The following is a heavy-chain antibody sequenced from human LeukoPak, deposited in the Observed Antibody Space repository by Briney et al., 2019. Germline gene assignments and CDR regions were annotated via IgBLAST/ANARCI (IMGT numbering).Heavy chain of an antibody. CDR1: GFTFSSYG. CDR2: ISYDGSNK. V-gene: IGHV3-30*03. Sequence: GSLRLSCAASGFTFSSYGMHWVRQAPGKGLEWVAVISYDGSNKYYADSVKGRFTISRDNSKNTLYLQMNSLRAEDTAVYYCAMGGYYYYGMDAWGQGTTVTVSS. J-gene: IGHJ6*02. CDR3: AMGGYYYYGMDA.